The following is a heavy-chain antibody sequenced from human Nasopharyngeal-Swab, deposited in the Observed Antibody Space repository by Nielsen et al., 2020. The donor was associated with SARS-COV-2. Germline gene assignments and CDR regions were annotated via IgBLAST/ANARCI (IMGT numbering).Heavy chain of an antibody. D-gene: IGHD3-16*01. J-gene: IGHJ6*02. CDR3: AREEGGPTSYYYYGLDV. V-gene: IGHV4-4*02. Sequence: GSLRLSCAVSGGSISRSNWWTWVRQPTGKGLEWIGEIYHSGSTNYKPSLKSRVTISVDKSKNQLSLKLNSATAADTAVYYCAREEGGPTSYYYYGLDVWGQGTTVTVSS. CDR1: GGSISRSNW. CDR2: IYHSGST.